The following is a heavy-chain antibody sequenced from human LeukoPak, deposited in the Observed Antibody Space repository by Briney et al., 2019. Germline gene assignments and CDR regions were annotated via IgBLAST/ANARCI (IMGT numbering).Heavy chain of an antibody. D-gene: IGHD5-24*01. CDR1: GGSITSGTYY. J-gene: IGHJ4*02. CDR2: IFDSGST. CDR3: ARSSSILTIPTFDY. V-gene: IGHV4-39*01. Sequence: PSETLSLTCTVSGGSITSGTYYWGWIRQPPGKGLEWIGSIFDSGSTYYNRSLKSRVTIDIDTPNNQFSLRLSSVTAADAAVYYCARSSSILTIPTFDYWGRGTLVTVSS.